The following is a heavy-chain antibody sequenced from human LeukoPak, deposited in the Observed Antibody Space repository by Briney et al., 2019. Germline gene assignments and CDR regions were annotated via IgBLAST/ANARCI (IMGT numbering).Heavy chain of an antibody. V-gene: IGHV4-59*03. J-gene: IGHJ4*02. CDR2: VHYSGTT. D-gene: IGHD6-19*01. Sequence: PSETLSLTCTVSGGSINTYYWSWIRQPPGKGLEWIGYVHYSGTTEYNPSLKSRVTISIDTSKNQFSLKLTSVTAADTAVYYCAGGEQWLAFDYWGQGTLVTDSS. CDR3: AGGEQWLAFDY. CDR1: GGSINTYY.